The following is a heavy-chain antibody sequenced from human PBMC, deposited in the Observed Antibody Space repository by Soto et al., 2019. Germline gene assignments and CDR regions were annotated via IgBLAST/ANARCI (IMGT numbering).Heavy chain of an antibody. D-gene: IGHD5-12*01. CDR1: GYTFTSYG. CDR2: IRAYNGNT. CDR3: ARDLVDIVATTERYFDY. J-gene: IGHJ4*02. V-gene: IGHV1-18*01. Sequence: QVQLVQSGAEVKKPGASVKVSCKASGYTFTSYGISWVRQAPGQGLEWMGWIRAYNGNTNYAQKLQGRVTMTTDTSTSTAYMELRSLRSDDTAVYYCARDLVDIVATTERYFDYWGQGTLVTVSS.